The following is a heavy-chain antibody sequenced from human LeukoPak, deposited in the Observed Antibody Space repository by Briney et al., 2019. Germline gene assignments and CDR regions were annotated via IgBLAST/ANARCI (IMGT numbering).Heavy chain of an antibody. J-gene: IGHJ4*02. Sequence: GSLRLSCAASGFTFSSYAMSWVRQAPGKGLEWVSAISGSGGSTYYADSVKGRFTIARDNSKNTVFLYMNNLRAEDSATYFCAKEKWADWGQGTLVTVSS. CDR3: AKEKWAD. CDR1: GFTFSSYA. D-gene: IGHD1-26*01. CDR2: ISGSGGST. V-gene: IGHV3-23*01.